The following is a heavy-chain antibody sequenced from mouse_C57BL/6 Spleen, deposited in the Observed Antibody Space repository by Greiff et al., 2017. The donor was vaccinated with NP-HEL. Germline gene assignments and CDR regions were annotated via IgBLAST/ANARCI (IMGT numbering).Heavy chain of an antibody. D-gene: IGHD2-4*01. CDR1: GYSITSGYH. CDR3: ASDNYDYPCYFDF. J-gene: IGHJ2*01. CDR2: ISYDGSN. V-gene: IGHV3-6*01. Sequence: EVKLLESGPGLVKPSPSLSLSCSVSGYSITSGYHWYWIRQPPGNKLEWMGDISYDGSNNYNPSLKNRTPITGDTSNTQYFLQLSPVTTEDTASYCCASDNYDYPCYFDFWGTGTTLTVSS.